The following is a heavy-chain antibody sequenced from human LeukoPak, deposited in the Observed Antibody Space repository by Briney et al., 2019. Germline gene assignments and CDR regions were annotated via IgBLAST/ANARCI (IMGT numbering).Heavy chain of an antibody. D-gene: IGHD2-21*02. V-gene: IGHV1-69*05. J-gene: IGHJ4*02. CDR3: ARGLYCGGDCYLY. CDR2: IIPIFGTA. Sequence: SVKVSCKASGGTFSSYAISWVRQAPGQGLEWMGGIIPIFGTANYAQKFQGRVTITTDESTSTAYMELSSLRSEDTAVYYCARGLYCGGDCYLYWGQGTLVTASS. CDR1: GGTFSSYA.